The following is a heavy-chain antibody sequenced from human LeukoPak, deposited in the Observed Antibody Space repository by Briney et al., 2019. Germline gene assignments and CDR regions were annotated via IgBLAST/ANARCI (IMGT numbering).Heavy chain of an antibody. D-gene: IGHD3-22*01. CDR3: AREGCYYDSSGLGHYFDY. Sequence: PSETLSLTCTVSGGSISSYYWSWIRQPAGKGLEWIGRIYTSGSTNYNPSLKSRVTMSVDTSKNQFSLKLSSVTAADTAVYYCAREGCYYDSSGLGHYFDYWGQGTLVTVSS. J-gene: IGHJ4*02. V-gene: IGHV4-4*07. CDR2: IYTSGST. CDR1: GGSISSYY.